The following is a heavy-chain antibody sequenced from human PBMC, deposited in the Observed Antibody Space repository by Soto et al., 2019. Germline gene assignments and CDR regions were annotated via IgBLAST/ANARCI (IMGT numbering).Heavy chain of an antibody. Sequence: QVQLQESGPGLVKPSQTLSLTCAISGDIVSSNSAAWNWIRQSPSRGLEWLGRTYYRSRWYNDYAVPVRSRITFNADTSKNQFSLQLTSVTPEDTAVYYCAGTTSYQWYYMDVWGKGTTVTVSS. CDR3: AGTTSYQWYYMDV. D-gene: IGHD1-7*01. CDR2: TYYRSRWYN. CDR1: GDIVSSNSAA. J-gene: IGHJ6*03. V-gene: IGHV6-1*01.